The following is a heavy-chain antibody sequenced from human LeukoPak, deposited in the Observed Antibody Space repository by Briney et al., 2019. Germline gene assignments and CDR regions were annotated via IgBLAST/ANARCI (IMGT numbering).Heavy chain of an antibody. Sequence: GESLKISCKGSGYSFTSYWIGWVRQMPGKGLEWMGIIYPGDSDTRYSPSFQGPVTISADKSISTAYLQWSSLKASDTAMYYCARQPNHYDILTGYYSAYYYYGMDVWGQGTTVTVSS. J-gene: IGHJ6*02. D-gene: IGHD3-9*01. CDR3: ARQPNHYDILTGYYSAYYYYGMDV. CDR1: GYSFTSYW. CDR2: IYPGDSDT. V-gene: IGHV5-51*01.